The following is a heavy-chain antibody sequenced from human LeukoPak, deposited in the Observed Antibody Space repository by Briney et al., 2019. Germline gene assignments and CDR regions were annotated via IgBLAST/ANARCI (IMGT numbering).Heavy chain of an antibody. Sequence: SETLSLTCTVSGGSINSHSYYWGWIRQPPGKGLEWIGSVYYDGTSYSNPSLTSRAAVFVDTSRDEFSLDLSFVTAADTAVYYCVRHMSTNTGYFDSCGQGTLVSVSS. V-gene: IGHV4-39*01. J-gene: IGHJ4*02. CDR1: GGSINSHSYY. CDR3: VRHMSTNTGYFDS. D-gene: IGHD5-24*01. CDR2: VYYDGTS.